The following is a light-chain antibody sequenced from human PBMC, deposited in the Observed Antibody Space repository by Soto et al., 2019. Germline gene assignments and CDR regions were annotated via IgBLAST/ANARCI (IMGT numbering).Light chain of an antibody. CDR2: AAS. Sequence: DIQMTQSPSSLSASVGDRVTITCRASQGISNYLAWYQQKPGKVPKLLIYAASTLQSGVQSRFSGSGSGTDFTLTISSLQPEDVATYYCQKYTSAPTFTFVPGTKVDIK. CDR3: QKYTSAPTFT. CDR1: QGISNY. V-gene: IGKV1-27*01. J-gene: IGKJ3*01.